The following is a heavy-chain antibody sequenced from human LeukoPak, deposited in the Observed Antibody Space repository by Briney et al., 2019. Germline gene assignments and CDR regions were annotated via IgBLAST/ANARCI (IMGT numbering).Heavy chain of an antibody. Sequence: GRCLRLSCAASGFTFSSYAMHWVRQAPGKGLEWVAVISYDGSNKYYADSVKGRFTISRDNSKNTLYLQMNSLRAEDTAVYYCASVEVDPWGQGTLVTVSS. CDR1: GFTFSSYA. CDR2: ISYDGSNK. CDR3: ASVEVDP. V-gene: IGHV3-30-3*01. J-gene: IGHJ5*02.